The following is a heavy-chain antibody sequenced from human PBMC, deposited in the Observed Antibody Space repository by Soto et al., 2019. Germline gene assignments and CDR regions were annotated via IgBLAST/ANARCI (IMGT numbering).Heavy chain of an antibody. CDR3: AKDILGYSSGWLLDY. Sequence: QVQLVESGGGVVQPGRSLRLSCAASGFTFSSYGMHWVRQAPGKGLEWVAVISYDGSNKYYADSVKGRFTISRDNSKNTLYLQMNSLRAEDTAVYYCAKDILGYSSGWLLDYWGQGTLVTVSS. CDR1: GFTFSSYG. V-gene: IGHV3-30*18. CDR2: ISYDGSNK. J-gene: IGHJ4*02. D-gene: IGHD6-19*01.